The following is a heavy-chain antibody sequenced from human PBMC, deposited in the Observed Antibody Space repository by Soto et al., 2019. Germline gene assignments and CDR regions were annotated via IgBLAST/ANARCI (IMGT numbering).Heavy chain of an antibody. V-gene: IGHV4-59*02. Sequence: SETLSITCTVSGGSVSSYYWSWIRQPPGKGLEWIGYIYYSGSTNYNPSLKSRVTISVDTSKNQFSLKLSSVTAADTAVYYCARAPYYYDSSGYLSFDYWGQGTLVTVSS. D-gene: IGHD3-22*01. CDR3: ARAPYYYDSSGYLSFDY. CDR1: GGSVSSYY. CDR2: IYYSGST. J-gene: IGHJ4*02.